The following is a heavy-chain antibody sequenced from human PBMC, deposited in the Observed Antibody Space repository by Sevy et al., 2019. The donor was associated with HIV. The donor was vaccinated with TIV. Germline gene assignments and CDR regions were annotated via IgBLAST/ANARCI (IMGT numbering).Heavy chain of an antibody. D-gene: IGHD1-26*01. CDR3: ARGRESGSYGDYFDY. Sequence: GVSLRLSCAASGFTFSSYDMHWVRQATGKGLEWVSAIGTAGDTYYPGSVKGRFTISRENAKNSLYLQMNSLRAGDTAVYYCARGRESGSYGDYFDYWGQGTLVTVSS. V-gene: IGHV3-13*01. J-gene: IGHJ4*02. CDR2: IGTAGDT. CDR1: GFTFSSYD.